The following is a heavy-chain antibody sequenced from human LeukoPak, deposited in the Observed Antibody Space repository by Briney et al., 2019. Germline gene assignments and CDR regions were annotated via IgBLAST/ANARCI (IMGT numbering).Heavy chain of an antibody. Sequence: SETLSLTCTVSGGSISTYYWNWIRQPPGEGLGWIGYIYYTGSTKSNPSLKSRVTISLDTSKNQFSLNLSSVTAADTAVYYCARRVVVVTANDKSDAFDMWGQGTVVTVSS. CDR2: IYYTGST. D-gene: IGHD2-15*01. V-gene: IGHV4-59*01. CDR1: GGSISTYY. CDR3: ARRVVVVTANDKSDAFDM. J-gene: IGHJ3*02.